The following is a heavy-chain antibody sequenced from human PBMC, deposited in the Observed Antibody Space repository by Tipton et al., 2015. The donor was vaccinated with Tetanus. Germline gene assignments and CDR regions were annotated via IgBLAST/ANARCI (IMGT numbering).Heavy chain of an antibody. Sequence: SLRLSCAASGFTFSSYAMSWVRQAPGKGLEWVSAISGSGGSTYYADSVKGRFTISRDNSKNTLYLQMNSLRAEDTAVYYCAKDLVTRLTKTGGAFDIWGQGTMVTVSS. CDR3: AKDLVTRLTKTGGAFDI. V-gene: IGHV3-23*01. D-gene: IGHD1-14*01. CDR1: GFTFSSYA. CDR2: ISGSGGST. J-gene: IGHJ3*02.